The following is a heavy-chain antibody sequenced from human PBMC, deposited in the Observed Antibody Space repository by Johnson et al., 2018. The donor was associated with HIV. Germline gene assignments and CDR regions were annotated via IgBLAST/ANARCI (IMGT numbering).Heavy chain of an antibody. CDR1: GFTFSSYA. J-gene: IGHJ3*02. D-gene: IGHD7-27*01. CDR3: ARSNWAHFDAFDI. V-gene: IGHV3-30-3*01. CDR2: ISYDGSNK. Sequence: VQLVESGGGVVQPGRSLRLSCAASGFTFSSYAMHWVRQAPGKGLEWVAVISYDGSNKYYADSVKVRFTISRDNSKNTLYLQMNSLRAEDTAVYYCARSNWAHFDAFDIWGQGTMVTVSS.